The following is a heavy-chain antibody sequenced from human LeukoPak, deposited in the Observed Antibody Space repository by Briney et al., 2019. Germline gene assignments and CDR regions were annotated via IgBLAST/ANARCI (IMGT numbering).Heavy chain of an antibody. CDR1: GYTFTGYY. V-gene: IGHV1-2*02. D-gene: IGHD6-6*01. CDR2: INPNSGGT. Sequence: ASVKVSCKASGYTFTGYYIHWVRQAPGQGLEWMGWINPNSGGTNYAQKFQGRVTMTRDTSISTAYMELSRLRSDDTAVYYCARDDSSSSIFDYWGQGTLVTVSS. J-gene: IGHJ4*02. CDR3: ARDDSSSSIFDY.